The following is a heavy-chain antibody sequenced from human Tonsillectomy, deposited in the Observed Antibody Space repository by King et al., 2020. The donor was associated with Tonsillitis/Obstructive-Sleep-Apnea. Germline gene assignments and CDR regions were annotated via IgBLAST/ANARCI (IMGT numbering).Heavy chain of an antibody. CDR3: TLASFDY. CDR2: TNPSDGGT. Sequence: VQLVQSGAEVQKPGASVNLSCKASGFSFTNYYIHWVRQAPGQGLEWMGITNPSDGGTAYAQKFRGRVTVTRDTSTTTVYMELRSLRSEDTAIYYCTLASFDYWGQGALVTVSS. D-gene: IGHD3-3*02. V-gene: IGHV1-46*01. J-gene: IGHJ4*02. CDR1: GFSFTNYY.